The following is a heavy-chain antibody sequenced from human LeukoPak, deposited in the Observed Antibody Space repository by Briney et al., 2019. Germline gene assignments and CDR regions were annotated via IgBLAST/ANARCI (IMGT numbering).Heavy chain of an antibody. D-gene: IGHD3-22*01. Sequence: GGSLRLSCAASGFTFSGYAMSWVRQAPGKGLEWVSAISGSGGSTYYADSVKGRFTISRDNSKNTLYLQMNSLRAEDTAVYYCAKAWHPSYYDSSGYPPDYWGQGTLVTVSS. CDR3: AKAWHPSYYDSSGYPPDY. V-gene: IGHV3-23*01. CDR1: GFTFSGYA. J-gene: IGHJ4*02. CDR2: ISGSGGST.